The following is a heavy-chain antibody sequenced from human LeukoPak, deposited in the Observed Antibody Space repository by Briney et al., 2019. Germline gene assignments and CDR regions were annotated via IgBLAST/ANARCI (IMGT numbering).Heavy chain of an antibody. Sequence: GGSLRLSCAASGFTVSTNYMSWVRQGPGKGLEWISVVYTGGSTYYADSVKGRFTISRDNSKNTLYLQMNSLRAEDTAVYYCATSPASSRLDYWGQGTLVPVSS. J-gene: IGHJ4*02. CDR2: VYTGGST. D-gene: IGHD6-13*01. V-gene: IGHV3-53*05. CDR3: ATSPASSRLDY. CDR1: GFTVSTNY.